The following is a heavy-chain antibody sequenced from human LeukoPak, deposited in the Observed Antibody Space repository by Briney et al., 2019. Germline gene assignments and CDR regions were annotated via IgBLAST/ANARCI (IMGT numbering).Heavy chain of an antibody. D-gene: IGHD3-22*01. CDR2: INYSGST. J-gene: IGHJ3*02. CDR1: GGSISSSSYY. V-gene: IGHV4-39*01. CDR3: ARLGGGNYYDSSGDAFDI. Sequence: PSETLSLTCTVSGGSISSSSYYWGWIRQPPGKGLEWVGSINYSGSTYYNPSLKSRVTISVDASKNQFSLKLSSVTAADTAVYYCARLGGGNYYDSSGDAFDIWGQGTMVTVSS.